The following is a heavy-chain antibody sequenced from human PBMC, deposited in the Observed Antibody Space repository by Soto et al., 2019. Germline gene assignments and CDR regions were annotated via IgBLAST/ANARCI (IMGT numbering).Heavy chain of an antibody. CDR3: ARVAYSNGWIFEY. J-gene: IGHJ4*01. CDR2: IKPDGSEA. CDR1: GLTVSGYW. Sequence: GALMRSGATSGLTVSGYWRSWVLQAPGKGLEWVANIKPDGSEAYYVDSVRGRFTLSRDNAKNSLQLQMNSLRVEDTAIYFCARVAYSNGWIFEYWGQGTLVTVSS. D-gene: IGHD6-19*01. V-gene: IGHV3-7*01.